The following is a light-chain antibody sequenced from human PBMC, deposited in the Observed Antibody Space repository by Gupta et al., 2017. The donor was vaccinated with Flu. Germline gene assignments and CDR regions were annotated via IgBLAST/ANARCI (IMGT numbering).Light chain of an antibody. V-gene: IGLV1-51*01. CDR3: GTWDGRLRVPDV. CDR1: SSNVGNNY. Sequence: GTICCSGSSSNVGNNYVSWYQQLPGTAHKLLIYDNDKRPSGIPDRFSGSKYGTSATLGITGLQTGDGADYYCGTWDGRLRVPDVFGTGNRAT. CDR2: DND. J-gene: IGLJ1*01.